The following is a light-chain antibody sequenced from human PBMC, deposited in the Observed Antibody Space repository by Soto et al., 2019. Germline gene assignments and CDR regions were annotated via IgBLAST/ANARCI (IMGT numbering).Light chain of an antibody. V-gene: IGLV2-14*01. Sequence: QSALTQPASVSGSPGQSITISCTGTSSDVGGYNYVSWYQQHPGKAPTLIIYEVSNRPSGVSNRFSGSKSGNTASLTISGLQAEDEADYYCNSYTSSSTLVVFGGGTKLTVL. J-gene: IGLJ2*01. CDR2: EVS. CDR3: NSYTSSSTLVV. CDR1: SSDVGGYNY.